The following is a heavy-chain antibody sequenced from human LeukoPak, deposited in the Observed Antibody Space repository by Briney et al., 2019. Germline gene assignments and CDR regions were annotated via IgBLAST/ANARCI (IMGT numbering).Heavy chain of an antibody. D-gene: IGHD6-19*01. CDR3: ARHSDITVADS. Sequence: GESLKIPCKCSGYSFTRYWIAWVRQMPGKGLEWMGIIFPDESDTRYSPSFQGLVNISADKSISTAYLQWNSLKASGTAMYYCARHSDITVADSWGQGTLVTVSS. CDR2: IFPDESDT. J-gene: IGHJ5*01. CDR1: GYSFTRYW. V-gene: IGHV5-51*01.